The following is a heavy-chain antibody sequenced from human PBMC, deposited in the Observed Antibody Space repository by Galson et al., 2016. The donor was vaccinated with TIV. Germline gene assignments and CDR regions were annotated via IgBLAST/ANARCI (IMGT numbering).Heavy chain of an antibody. CDR3: TWGEDLDV. D-gene: IGHD3-16*01. V-gene: IGHV1-69*02. Sequence: SVKVSCKASGGRLSTYSINWVRQAPGQGLEWMGRIIPLPGIADYAQKFQDRVTITADTSTSTAYMDLSSLKSEDTAAYSRTWGEDLDVWGNGTTITVSS. CDR1: GGRLSTYS. CDR2: IIPLPGIA. J-gene: IGHJ6*04.